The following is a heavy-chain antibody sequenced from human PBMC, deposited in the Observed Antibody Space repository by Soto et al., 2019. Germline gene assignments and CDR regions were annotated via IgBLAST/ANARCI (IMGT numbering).Heavy chain of an antibody. V-gene: IGHV1-2*04. D-gene: IGHD3-22*01. CDR3: ARAYSSSDDFAY. J-gene: IGHJ4*02. CDR2: INPNSGGT. Sequence: QVQLVQSGAEVKKPGDSVKVSCKASGYAFTDYYMHCVRQAPGQGLVWMGWINPNSGGTNYAQKLQGWVTMTRDTSISTAYMELNSDDTAVYYCARAYSSSDDFAYWGQGTLVTVSS. CDR1: GYAFTDYY.